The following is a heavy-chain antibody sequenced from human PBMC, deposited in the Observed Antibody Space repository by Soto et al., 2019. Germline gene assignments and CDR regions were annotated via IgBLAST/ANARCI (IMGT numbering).Heavy chain of an antibody. CDR2: ISYDGSNK. V-gene: IGHV3-30-3*01. CDR1: GFTFSSYA. D-gene: IGHD3-22*01. CDR3: ARASSSYYYDSSGYAYYYYGMDV. J-gene: IGHJ6*02. Sequence: GGSLRLSCAASGFTFSSYAMHWVRQAPGKGLEWVAVISYDGSNKYYADSVKGRFTISRDNSKNTLYLQMNSLRAEDTAVYYCARASSSYYYDSSGYAYYYYGMDVWGQGTTVTVSS.